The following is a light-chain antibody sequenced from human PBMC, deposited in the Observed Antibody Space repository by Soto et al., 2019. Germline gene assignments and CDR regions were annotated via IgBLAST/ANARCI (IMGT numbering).Light chain of an antibody. CDR3: QQYGGSPLVT. V-gene: IGKV3-20*01. Sequence: EVVLTQSPGTLSLSPGERATLFCRASQSLTNNYLAWYRQKPGQVPRLLIYGASSRVAGVSDRFSGSGSGTDFALPISRLEPEDSAVYYCQQYGGSPLVTFGGGTKVEI. CDR2: GAS. CDR1: QSLTNNY. J-gene: IGKJ4*01.